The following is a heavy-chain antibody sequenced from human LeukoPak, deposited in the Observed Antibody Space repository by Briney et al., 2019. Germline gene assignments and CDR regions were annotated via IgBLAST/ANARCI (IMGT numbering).Heavy chain of an antibody. Sequence: GSLRLSCAASGFTFSSYGMHWVRQAPGKGLEWVAYIRSDGYHTYYADSVKGRFTITRDNSKNTMYLQMNSLRLEDMAVYYCAKPSGSGIDYWGRGIRVTVSS. J-gene: IGHJ4*01. CDR1: GFTFSSYG. D-gene: IGHD1-26*01. CDR2: IRSDGYHT. CDR3: AKPSGSGIDY. V-gene: IGHV3-30*02.